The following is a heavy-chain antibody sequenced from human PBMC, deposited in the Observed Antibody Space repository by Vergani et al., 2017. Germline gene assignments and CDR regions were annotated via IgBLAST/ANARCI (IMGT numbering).Heavy chain of an antibody. CDR1: GFSLSTSGVG. V-gene: IGHV2-5*02. CDR3: AHYDIAVAGTLFIDY. D-gene: IGHD6-19*01. CDR2: IYWDDDK. J-gene: IGHJ4*02. Sequence: QITLKESGPTLVNPTQTLTLTCTFSGFSLSTSGVGVGWIRQPPGKALEWLAIIYWDDDKRYSPSLKSRLTITKDTSKNQVVLTMTNMDPVDTATYYCAHYDIAVAGTLFIDYWGQGTLVTVSS.